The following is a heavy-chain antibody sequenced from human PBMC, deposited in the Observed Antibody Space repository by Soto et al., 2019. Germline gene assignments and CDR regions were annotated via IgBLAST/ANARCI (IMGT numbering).Heavy chain of an antibody. CDR2: ISSSSSYI. J-gene: IGHJ3*01. Sequence: GGSLRLSCAASGFTFSSYSMNWVRQAPGKGLEWVSSISSSSSYIYYADSVKGRFTISRDNAKNSLYLQMNSLRAEDTAVYYCARDPRPGYCSSTSCYWVLWGQGTMVTVSS. CDR1: GFTFSSYS. CDR3: ARDPRPGYCSSTSCYWVL. D-gene: IGHD2-2*01. V-gene: IGHV3-21*01.